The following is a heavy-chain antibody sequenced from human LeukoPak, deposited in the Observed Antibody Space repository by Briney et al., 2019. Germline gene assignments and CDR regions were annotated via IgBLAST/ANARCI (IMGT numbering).Heavy chain of an antibody. CDR2: IKQDGSEK. CDR3: ARPTTVGSLFDY. D-gene: IGHD4-17*01. Sequence: GGSLRLSCAASGFTFSSYWMSWVRQAPGKGLEWVANIKQDGSEKYYVDSVKGRFTISRDNAKSSLYLQMNSLRVEDTAVYYCARPTTVGSLFDYWGQGTLVTVSS. J-gene: IGHJ4*02. V-gene: IGHV3-7*01. CDR1: GFTFSSYW.